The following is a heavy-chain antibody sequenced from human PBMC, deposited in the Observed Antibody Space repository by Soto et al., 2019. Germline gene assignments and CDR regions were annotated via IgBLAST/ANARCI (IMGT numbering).Heavy chain of an antibody. CDR2: ISGSGGST. V-gene: IGHV3-23*01. D-gene: IGHD2-15*01. CDR1: GFTFSSYA. CDR3: AKILHREVVFDP. J-gene: IGHJ5*02. Sequence: GSLRLSCAASGFTFSSYAMSWVRQAPGKGLEWVSAISGSGGSTYYADSVKGRFTISRDNSKNTLYLQMNSLRAEDTAVYYCAKILHREVVFDPWGQGTLVTVSS.